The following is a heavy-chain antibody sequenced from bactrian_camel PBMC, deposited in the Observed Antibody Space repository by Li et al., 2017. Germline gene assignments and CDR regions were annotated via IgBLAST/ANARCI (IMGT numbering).Heavy chain of an antibody. V-gene: IGHV3S1*01. CDR3: AKAFRYGGSWPGFGY. Sequence: VQLVESGGGLVQPGGSLRLSCAASGFTFSNNWMHWVRQAPGKGLEWVSSIYAGDGSTNSADSVKGRFTISRDNTKNMLYLQMNSLKSEDTALYYCAKAFRYGGSWPGFGYWGQGTQVTV. D-gene: IGHD6*01. J-gene: IGHJ6*01. CDR1: GFTFSNNW. CDR2: IYAGDGST.